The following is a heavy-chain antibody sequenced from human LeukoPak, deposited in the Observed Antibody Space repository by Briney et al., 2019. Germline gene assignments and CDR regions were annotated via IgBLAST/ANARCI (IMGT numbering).Heavy chain of an antibody. D-gene: IGHD5-12*01. CDR3: ARGPGGGYDWLGY. J-gene: IGHJ4*02. V-gene: IGHV1-2*02. CDR1: GYTFTGQY. Sequence: GASVKVSCKASGYTFTGQYMHWVRQAPGQGLEWMGWINPNSGATNYAQKFQGRVTMTRDTSISTAYMELSRLRSDDTAVYYCARGPGGGYDWLGYWGQGTLVTVSS. CDR2: INPNSGAT.